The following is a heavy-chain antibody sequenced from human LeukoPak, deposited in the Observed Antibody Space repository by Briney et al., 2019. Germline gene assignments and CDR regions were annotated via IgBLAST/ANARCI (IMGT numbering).Heavy chain of an antibody. D-gene: IGHD2-15*01. CDR1: GYSISSGYY. Sequence: SETLSLTCTVSGYSISSGYYWGWIRQPPGKGLEWIGSIYHSGSTYYTPSLKSRVTISVDTSKNQFSLKLSSVTAADTAVYYCARDRNCSGGSCYSLGDAFDIWGQGTMVTVSS. CDR2: IYHSGST. J-gene: IGHJ3*02. CDR3: ARDRNCSGGSCYSLGDAFDI. V-gene: IGHV4-38-2*02.